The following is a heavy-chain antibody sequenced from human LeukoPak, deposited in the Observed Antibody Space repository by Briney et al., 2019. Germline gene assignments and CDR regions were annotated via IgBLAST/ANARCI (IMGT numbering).Heavy chain of an antibody. CDR2: IYYSGST. CDR1: GGSISSYY. V-gene: IGHV4-59*01. CDR3: ARVTSGSGWYAGYYYYHCMDV. D-gene: IGHD6-19*01. Sequence: SETLSLTCTVSGGSISSYYWSWIRQPPGKGLEWIGYIYYSGSTNYNPSLKSRVTISVDTSKNQFSLKLSSVTAADTGVYYCARVTSGSGWYAGYYYYHCMDVWGKGTTVTVSS. J-gene: IGHJ6*03.